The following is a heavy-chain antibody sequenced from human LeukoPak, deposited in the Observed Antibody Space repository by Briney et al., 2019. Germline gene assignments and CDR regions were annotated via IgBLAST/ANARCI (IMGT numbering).Heavy chain of an antibody. CDR3: ARRGIWDLQIGNWFDP. V-gene: IGHV4-39*02. Sequence: SETLSLTCSISGDSITTNSYWWGWIRQSPGKGLEWIGSIYSSGNSYYNPSLKTRAPISPDTSKNHYSLRLIFVTAADTAIYYCARRGIWDLQIGNWFDPWGQGILVIVSS. D-gene: IGHD3-16*01. CDR2: IYSSGNS. J-gene: IGHJ5*02. CDR1: GDSITTNSYW.